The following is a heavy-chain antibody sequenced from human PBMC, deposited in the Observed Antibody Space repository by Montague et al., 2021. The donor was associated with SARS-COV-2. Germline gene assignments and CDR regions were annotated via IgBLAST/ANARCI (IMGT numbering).Heavy chain of an antibody. J-gene: IGHJ5*02. V-gene: IGHV4-39*01. CDR2: IDYIGNT. CDR3: ARHLVNTTFGVLMTNQYNWFDP. Sequence: SETLSLTCAVSGGSIISSNYYWGWIRQPPGKGLEWIGSIDYIGNTNHNPSLKSRVTISVEKSKNQFSLNLSSVTAADTAVYYCARHLVNTTFGVLMTNQYNWFDPWGQGTLVTVSS. CDR1: GGSIISSNYY. D-gene: IGHD3-3*01.